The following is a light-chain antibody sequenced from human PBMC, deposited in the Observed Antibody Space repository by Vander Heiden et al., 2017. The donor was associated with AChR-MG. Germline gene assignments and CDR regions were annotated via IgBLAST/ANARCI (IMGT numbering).Light chain of an antibody. CDR2: DAS. V-gene: IGKV3-11*01. CDR1: QSISSY. CDR3: QQRSNWPPST. Sequence: ETVLTQSPATLSLSPGERATLSCRASQSISSYLAWYQQKPGQAPRLLIYDASNRATGIPARFSGSGSGTDFTLTISSLEPEDFAVYYCQQRSNWPPSTFGGGTKVEIK. J-gene: IGKJ4*01.